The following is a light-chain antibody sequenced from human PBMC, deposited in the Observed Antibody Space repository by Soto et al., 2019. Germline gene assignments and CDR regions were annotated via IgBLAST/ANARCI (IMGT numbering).Light chain of an antibody. CDR2: DAS. Sequence: EIVLTQSPATLSLSPGERATLSCRASQSVSSYLAWYKQKPGQAPRLLIYDASNRATGIPARFSGSGSGTEFTLTISSLEPEDFEVYYCQQRSNWPLTFGQGTRLEIK. CDR1: QSVSSY. CDR3: QQRSNWPLT. J-gene: IGKJ5*01. V-gene: IGKV3-11*01.